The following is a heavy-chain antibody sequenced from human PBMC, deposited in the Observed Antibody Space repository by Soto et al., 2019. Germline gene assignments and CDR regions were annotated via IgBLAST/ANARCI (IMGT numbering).Heavy chain of an antibody. CDR1: GYSFTSYW. V-gene: IGHV5-51*01. Sequence: GESLKISCKGSGYSFTSYWIGWMRQMPGKGREWMGIIYPGDSDTRYSPSFQCKGSISADKLIRTAYLKWSSLKASDTAMYYCASSVRWELGISPYYYYGMDVWGQGTTVTVSS. J-gene: IGHJ6*02. D-gene: IGHD7-27*01. CDR2: IYPGDSDT. CDR3: ASSVRWELGISPYYYYGMDV.